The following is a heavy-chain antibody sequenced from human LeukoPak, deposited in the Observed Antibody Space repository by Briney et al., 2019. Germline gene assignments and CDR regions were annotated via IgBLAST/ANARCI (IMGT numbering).Heavy chain of an antibody. D-gene: IGHD4-11*01. CDR3: ARARPIYSHNWFDP. CDR2: INHSGST. J-gene: IGHJ5*02. V-gene: IGHV4-34*01. Sequence: SETLSLTCAVYGGSFSGYYWSWIRQPPGKGLEWVGEINHSGSTNYNPCLKSRVTISVDTSKNQYSLKLSSVTAADTAVYYCARARPIYSHNWFDPWGQGTLVTVSS. CDR1: GGSFSGYY.